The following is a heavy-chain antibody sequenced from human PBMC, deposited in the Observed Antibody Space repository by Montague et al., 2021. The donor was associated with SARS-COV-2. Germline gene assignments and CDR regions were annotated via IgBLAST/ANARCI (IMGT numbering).Heavy chain of an antibody. J-gene: IGHJ6*03. V-gene: IGHV3-48*03. D-gene: IGHD2-8*01. CDR1: GFTFSSYE. CDR2: ISSSGSTI. Sequence: RLSLSASGFTFSSYEMNWVRQAPGKGLEWVSYISSSGSTIYYADSVKGRFTISRDNAKNSLYLQMNSLRAEDTAVYYCARDQLKAQWPYYYYYMDVWGKGTTVTVSS. CDR3: ARDQLKAQWPYYYYYMDV.